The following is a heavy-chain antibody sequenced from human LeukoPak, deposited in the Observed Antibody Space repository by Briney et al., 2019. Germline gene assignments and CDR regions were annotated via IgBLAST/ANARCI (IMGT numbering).Heavy chain of an antibody. D-gene: IGHD6-13*01. CDR1: GGSISSYY. J-gene: IGHJ2*01. CDR3: ARHVSRDLAYSSWHSETTLPGRYWYFDL. V-gene: IGHV4-59*08. CDR2: IYYSGST. Sequence: SETLSLTCTVSGGSISSYYWSWIRQPPGKGLEWIGYIYYSGSTNYNPSLKSRVTISVDTSKNQFSLKLSSVTAADTAVYYCARHVSRDLAYSSWHSETTLPGRYWYFDLWGRGTLVTVSS.